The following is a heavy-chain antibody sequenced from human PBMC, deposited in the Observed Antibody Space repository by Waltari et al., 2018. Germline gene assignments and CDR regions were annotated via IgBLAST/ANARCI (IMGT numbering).Heavy chain of an antibody. D-gene: IGHD6-6*01. Sequence: QVQLVQSGAEVKKPGSSVKVSCKASGGTFSSYAISWVRQAPGQGLEWMGGIIPIFGTANYAQKFQGRVTITTDESTSTADMELSSLRSEDTAVYYWAREGSSSSIRGNWFDPWGQGTLVTVSS. V-gene: IGHV1-69*05. CDR2: IIPIFGTA. CDR1: GGTFSSYA. J-gene: IGHJ5*02. CDR3: AREGSSSSIRGNWFDP.